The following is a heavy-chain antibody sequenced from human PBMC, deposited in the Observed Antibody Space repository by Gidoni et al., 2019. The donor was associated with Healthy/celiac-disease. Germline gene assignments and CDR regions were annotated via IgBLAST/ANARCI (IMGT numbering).Heavy chain of an antibody. CDR2: IKQDGSEK. D-gene: IGHD5-12*01. Sequence: EVQLVESGGGLVQPGGSLRLSCAASGFTFSSYWMSWVRQAPGKGLEWVANIKQDGSEKYYVDSVKGRFTISRDNAKNSLYLQMNSLRAEDTAVYYCAREQWLRFATDAFDIWGQGTMVTVSS. CDR3: AREQWLRFATDAFDI. V-gene: IGHV3-7*01. J-gene: IGHJ3*02. CDR1: GFTFSSYW.